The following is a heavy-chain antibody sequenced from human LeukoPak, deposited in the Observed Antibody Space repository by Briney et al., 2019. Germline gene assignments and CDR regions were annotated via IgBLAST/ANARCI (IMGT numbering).Heavy chain of an antibody. CDR2: INPSGGST. D-gene: IGHD5-12*01. J-gene: IGHJ4*02. V-gene: IGHV1-46*01. Sequence: ASVKVSCKASGYTFSSYAMNWVRQAPGQGLEWMGIINPSGGSTSYAQKFQGRVTMTRDTSTSTVYMELSSLRSEDTAVYYCARGPTKARSALDYWGQGTLVTVSS. CDR1: GYTFSSYA. CDR3: ARGPTKARSALDY.